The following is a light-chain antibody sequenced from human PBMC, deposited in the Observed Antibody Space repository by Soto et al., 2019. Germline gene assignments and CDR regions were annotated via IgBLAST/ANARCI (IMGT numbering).Light chain of an antibody. CDR2: EVT. V-gene: IGLV2-14*01. CDR3: SSYASTTTGV. J-gene: IGLJ1*01. CDR1: SSDIGIYKD. Sequence: QSVLTQPASVSGSPGQSIAISCTGSSSDIGIYKDVSWYQQHPGKVPKLIIYEVTNRPSGVSNRFSGSKSGSTASLTISGLQAEDEADYYCSSYASTTTGVFGPGTKVTVL.